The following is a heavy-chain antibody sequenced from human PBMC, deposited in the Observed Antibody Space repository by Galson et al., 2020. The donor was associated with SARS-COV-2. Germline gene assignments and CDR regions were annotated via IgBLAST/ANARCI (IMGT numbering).Heavy chain of an antibody. J-gene: IGHJ6*02. V-gene: IGHV4-34*01. Sequence: PSETLSLTCAVYGGSFSNYYWTWIRQPPGKGLEWIGEINHSGSTKYNPSLKSRVTISVDTSKNQFSLKLSSVTAADTAVYYCARSGTGDYYYGMDVWGQGTTVTVSS. CDR1: GGSFSNYY. CDR2: INHSGST. CDR3: ARSGTGDYYYGMDV. D-gene: IGHD1-1*01.